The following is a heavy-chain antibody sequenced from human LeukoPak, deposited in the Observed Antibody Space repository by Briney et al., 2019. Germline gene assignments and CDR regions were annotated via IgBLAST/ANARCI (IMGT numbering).Heavy chain of an antibody. J-gene: IGHJ4*02. V-gene: IGHV3-23*01. CDR3: AKLSGSHPTYFDY. CDR1: GFTFSSYA. Sequence: GGSLRLSCAASGFTFSSYAMSWVRQAPGKGLEWVSAISGSGSNTYYADSVKGRFTISRDNSKNTLSLQMNSLRAEDTAVYYCAKLSGSHPTYFDYWGQGTLVTVSS. CDR2: ISGSGSNT. D-gene: IGHD1-26*01.